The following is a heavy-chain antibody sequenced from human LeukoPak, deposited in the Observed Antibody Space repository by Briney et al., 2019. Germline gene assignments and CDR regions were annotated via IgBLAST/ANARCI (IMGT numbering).Heavy chain of an antibody. Sequence: GALRLSCAASGFPFSTYSMNWVRQAPGKGLEWVSYISSSSSTIYYADSVRGRFTISRGNAKNSLYLQMNSLRAEDTAVYYCVRNRITVTANWFDPWGQGTLVTVSS. CDR2: ISSSSSTI. CDR1: GFPFSTYS. J-gene: IGHJ5*02. D-gene: IGHD2-21*02. V-gene: IGHV3-48*01. CDR3: VRNRITVTANWFDP.